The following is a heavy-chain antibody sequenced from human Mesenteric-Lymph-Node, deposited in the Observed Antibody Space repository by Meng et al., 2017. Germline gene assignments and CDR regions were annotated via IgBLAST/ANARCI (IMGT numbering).Heavy chain of an antibody. CDR1: GYTLTELS. CDR2: FDPEDGET. V-gene: IGHV1-24*01. J-gene: IGHJ5*02. D-gene: IGHD3-10*01. Sequence: ASVKVSCKVSGYTLTELSMHWVRQAPGKGLEWMGGFDPEDGETIYAQKFQGRVTMTEDTSTDTAYMELSSLRSDDTAVYYCAREMGYYYGSGSPADPWGQGTLVTVSS. CDR3: AREMGYYYGSGSPADP.